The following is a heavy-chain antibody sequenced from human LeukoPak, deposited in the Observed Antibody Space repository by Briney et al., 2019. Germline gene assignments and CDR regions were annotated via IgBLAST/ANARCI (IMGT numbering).Heavy chain of an antibody. V-gene: IGHV3-23*01. Sequence: GGSLRLSCAASGFTFSSYAMSWVRQAPGNGLEWVSTISDSGGNTYYADSVKGRFTISRDNSKNTLYLQMNSLRAEDKALYYCAKDGFRGDCIGGSCYPFDPWGQGTLVTVSS. CDR1: GFTFSSYA. CDR3: AKDGFRGDCIGGSCYPFDP. D-gene: IGHD2-15*01. J-gene: IGHJ5*02. CDR2: ISDSGGNT.